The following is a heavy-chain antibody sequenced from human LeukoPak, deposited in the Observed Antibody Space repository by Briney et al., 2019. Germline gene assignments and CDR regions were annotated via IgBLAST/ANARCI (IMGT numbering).Heavy chain of an antibody. D-gene: IGHD6-13*01. Sequence: GGSLRLSCAASGFTFSSYWMHWVRQAPGKGLVWVSRINSDGRSTNYADSVKGRFTISRDNAKNTLYLQMNSLRAEDTAVYYCARASAAGIMLDSWGQGTLVTVSS. CDR3: ARASAAGIMLDS. V-gene: IGHV3-74*01. CDR1: GFTFSSYW. J-gene: IGHJ4*02. CDR2: INSDGRST.